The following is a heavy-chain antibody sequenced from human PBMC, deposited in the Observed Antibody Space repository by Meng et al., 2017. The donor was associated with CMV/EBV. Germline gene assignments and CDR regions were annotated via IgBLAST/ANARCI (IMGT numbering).Heavy chain of an antibody. D-gene: IGHD4-17*01. CDR1: GYTFTSYD. Sequence: NASGYTFTSYDINWGRQATGQGLEWMGWMNPNSGNTGYAQKFQGRVTMTRNTSISTAYMELSSLRSEDTAVYYCASLPVYGDYVRDYWGQGTLVTVSS. J-gene: IGHJ4*02. CDR3: ASLPVYGDYVRDY. CDR2: MNPNSGNT. V-gene: IGHV1-8*01.